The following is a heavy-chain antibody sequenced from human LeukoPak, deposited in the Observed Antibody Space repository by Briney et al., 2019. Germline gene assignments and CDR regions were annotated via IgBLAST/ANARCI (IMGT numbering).Heavy chain of an antibody. CDR1: GYAFTGYS. CDR2: INPEKRDT. CDR3: AKKVRGPSHPLDF. Sequence: ASVKVSCKASGYAFTGYSIHWVRQAPGQGLEWMGWINPEKRDTGYAHKFQGRVTMTSDTSISTAYMELSSLRSDDTAVYYCAKKVRGPSHPLDFWGQGTLVTVSS. J-gene: IGHJ4*02. V-gene: IGHV1-2*02. D-gene: IGHD5-12*01.